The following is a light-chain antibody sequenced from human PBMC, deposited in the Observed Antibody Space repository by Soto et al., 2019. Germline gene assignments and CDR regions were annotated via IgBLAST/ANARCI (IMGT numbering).Light chain of an antibody. V-gene: IGLV2-14*01. CDR2: DVT. CDR1: SSDVGGYNY. Sequence: QSVRTQPASVSGSPGQSITVSCTGASSDVGGYNYVSWYQQHPGKAPRLMIYDVTNRPSGVSNRFSGSKSGNTASLTISGLQAEDEADYYCSSYRRGSTYVFGTGTKVTV. CDR3: SSYRRGSTYV. J-gene: IGLJ1*01.